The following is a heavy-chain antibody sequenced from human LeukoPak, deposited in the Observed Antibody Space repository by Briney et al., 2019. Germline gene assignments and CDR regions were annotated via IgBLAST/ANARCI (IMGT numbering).Heavy chain of an antibody. J-gene: IGHJ4*02. D-gene: IGHD5-24*01. Sequence: HPGGSLRLSCAASGFTFSSYWMSWVRQAPGKGLEWVANIKQDGSEVYYVDCVEGRFTISRDNAKNSLYLQMNSLRADDTAVYYCARGGMATIIRPSDYWGQGTLVTVSS. V-gene: IGHV3-7*03. CDR2: IKQDGSEV. CDR1: GFTFSSYW. CDR3: ARGGMATIIRPSDY.